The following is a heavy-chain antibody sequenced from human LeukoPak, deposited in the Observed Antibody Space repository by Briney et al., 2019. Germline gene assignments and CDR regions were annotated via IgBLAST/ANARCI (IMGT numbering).Heavy chain of an antibody. V-gene: IGHV3-30*03. CDR2: ISYDGSNK. CDR3: ATRSYFDY. CDR1: GFTFSSYG. J-gene: IGHJ4*02. Sequence: GGSLRLSCAASGFTFSSYGMHWVRQAPGKGLEWVAVISYDGSNKYYADSVKGRFTISRDNSKNTLCLQMNSLRAEDTAVYYCATRSYFDYWGQGTLVTVSS.